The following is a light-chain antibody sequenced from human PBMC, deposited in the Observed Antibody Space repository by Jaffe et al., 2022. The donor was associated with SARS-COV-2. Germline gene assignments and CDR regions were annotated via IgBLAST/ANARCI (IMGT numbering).Light chain of an antibody. Sequence: QSVLTQPPSASGTPGQRVTISCSGSSSNIGRNTVNWYQHLPGTAPKLLIYTHNQRPSGVPDRFSGSKSGTSASLAISGLQSDDEADYYCAAWDDGLNGVIFGGGTKLTVL. J-gene: IGLJ2*01. V-gene: IGLV1-44*01. CDR3: AAWDDGLNGVI. CDR1: SSNIGRNT. CDR2: THN.